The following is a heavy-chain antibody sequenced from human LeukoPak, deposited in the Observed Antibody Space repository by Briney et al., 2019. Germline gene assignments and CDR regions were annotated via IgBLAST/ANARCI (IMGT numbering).Heavy chain of an antibody. D-gene: IGHD3-22*01. Sequence: PSETLSLTCTVSGYSISSGYYWGWIRQPPGKGLEWIGSIYHSGSTYYNPSLKSRVTISVDTSKNQFSLKLSSVTAADTALYYCAQTDSGGYWGPHDYWGQGTLVTVSS. V-gene: IGHV4-38-2*02. CDR3: AQTDSGGYWGPHDY. CDR2: IYHSGST. J-gene: IGHJ4*02. CDR1: GYSISSGYY.